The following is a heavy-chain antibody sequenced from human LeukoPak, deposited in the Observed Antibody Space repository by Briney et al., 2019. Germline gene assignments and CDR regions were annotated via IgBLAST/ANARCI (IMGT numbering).Heavy chain of an antibody. CDR3: ARGHSSGWYDYFDN. J-gene: IGHJ4*02. CDR2: INPNSGGT. V-gene: IGHV1-2*02. Sequence: GASVNVSCKASGYTFTGYYMHWVRQAPGQGLEWMGWINPNSGGTNYAQKFQGRVTMTRDTSISTAYMELSRLRSDDTAVYYCARGHSSGWYDYFDNWGQGTLVTVSS. D-gene: IGHD6-19*01. CDR1: GYTFTGYY.